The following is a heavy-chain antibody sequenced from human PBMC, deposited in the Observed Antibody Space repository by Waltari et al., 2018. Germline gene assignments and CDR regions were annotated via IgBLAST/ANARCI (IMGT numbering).Heavy chain of an antibody. Sequence: QVQLQESGPGLVKSSQTLSLTCTVSGGSIISGSYYWTWIRQPAGKGLEWIGRRDIGGTTNYTPTLQSRVTRSLDASKNQFSLRLTSVTAADTAIYYCARQEFMYYFDYWGQGALVTVSS. CDR2: RDIGGTT. V-gene: IGHV4-61*02. D-gene: IGHD3-10*01. CDR3: ARQEFMYYFDY. J-gene: IGHJ4*02. CDR1: GGSIISGSYY.